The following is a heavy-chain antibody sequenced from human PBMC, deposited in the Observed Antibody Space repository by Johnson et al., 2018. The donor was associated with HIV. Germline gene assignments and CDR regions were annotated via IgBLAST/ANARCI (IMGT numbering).Heavy chain of an antibody. D-gene: IGHD5-18*01. J-gene: IGHJ3*02. Sequence: VQLVESGGGVVRPGGSLRLSCAASGFTFDDYGMNWVRQAPGKGLEWVSGINWNGGSTFYADYVKGRFTISRDNANNSLYLQMNSLRAEDTAVYYCAKDFPYTYGPSAFDIWGQGTMVTVSS. CDR2: INWNGGST. V-gene: IGHV3-20*04. CDR1: GFTFDDYG. CDR3: AKDFPYTYGPSAFDI.